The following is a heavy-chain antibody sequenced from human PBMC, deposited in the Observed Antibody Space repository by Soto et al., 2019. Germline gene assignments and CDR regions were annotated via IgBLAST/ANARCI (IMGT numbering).Heavy chain of an antibody. D-gene: IGHD3-10*01. V-gene: IGHV1-69*02. CDR1: GGTFSSYT. CDR2: IIPILGIA. CDR3: TRGPTMGYNWLEP. J-gene: IGHJ5*02. Sequence: QVQLVQSGAEVKKPGSSVKVSCKASGGTFSSYTISWVRQAPGQGLEWMGRIIPILGIANYAQKFQGIVKISADNSKSTDNMQASRLRSKDTAVYYSTRGPTMGYNWLEPRSQGTLVT.